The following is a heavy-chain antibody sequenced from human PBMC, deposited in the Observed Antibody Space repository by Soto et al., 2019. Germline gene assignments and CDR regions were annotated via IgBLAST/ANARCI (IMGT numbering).Heavy chain of an antibody. CDR1: GFTFSSYG. CDR3: AKAPVETYGDYDPYYFDY. Sequence: HPGVSLRLSCAASGFTFSSYGMHWVRQAPGKGLEWVAVISYDGSNKYYADSVKGRFTISRDNSKNTLYLQMNSLRAEDTAVYYCAKAPVETYGDYDPYYFDYWGQGTLVTVSS. CDR2: ISYDGSNK. D-gene: IGHD4-17*01. V-gene: IGHV3-30*18. J-gene: IGHJ4*02.